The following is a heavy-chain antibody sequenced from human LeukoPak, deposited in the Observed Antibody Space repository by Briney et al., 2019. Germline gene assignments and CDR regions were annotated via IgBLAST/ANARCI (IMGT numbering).Heavy chain of an antibody. CDR1: GGSISSDSYY. CDR3: ASLAVAGLSEGY. Sequence: SETLSLTCTVSGGSISSDSYYWAWIRQPPGKGLEWIASIYYSGSAYYNPSLKSRVTISVDTSRNQFSLKLSSVTAADTAVYYCASLAVAGLSEGYWGQGTLVIVSS. CDR2: IYYSGSA. V-gene: IGHV4-39*01. D-gene: IGHD6-19*01. J-gene: IGHJ4*02.